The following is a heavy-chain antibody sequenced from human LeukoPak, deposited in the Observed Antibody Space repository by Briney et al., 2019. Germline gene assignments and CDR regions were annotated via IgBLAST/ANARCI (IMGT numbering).Heavy chain of an antibody. CDR1: GFTFSTYS. CDR2: ISTSSSTI. J-gene: IGHJ4*02. D-gene: IGHD5-18*01. V-gene: IGHV3-48*04. Sequence: GGSLRLSCAASGFTFSTYSMNWVRQAPGKGLEWVSYISTSSSTIYYADSVKGQFTISRDDAKNSLFLQMNGLRAEDTAVYYCARDRMGGYSYGTSFDFWGQGTLVTVSS. CDR3: ARDRMGGYSYGTSFDF.